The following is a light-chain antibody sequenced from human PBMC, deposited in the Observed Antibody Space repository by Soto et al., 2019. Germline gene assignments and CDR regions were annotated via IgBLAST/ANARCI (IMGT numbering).Light chain of an antibody. V-gene: IGKV1-9*01. CDR2: FAS. J-gene: IGKJ1*01. CDR3: QQFNSYPRT. Sequence: DIQLTQSPSFLSASEGDRVTIACRASQGIGNLLAWYQQKPGKGPKLLICFASTLQSGVPSRFTGSGSGTEFTLTISSLQPKDFGTYYCQQFNSYPRTFGQGTKVEIK. CDR1: QGIGNL.